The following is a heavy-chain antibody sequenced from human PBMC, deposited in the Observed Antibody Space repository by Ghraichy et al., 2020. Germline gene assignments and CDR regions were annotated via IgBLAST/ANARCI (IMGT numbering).Heavy chain of an antibody. Sequence: ASVKVSCKASGYTFTSYYMHWVRQAPGQGLEWMGIINPSSGRTSYAQKFQGRVTMTRDTSTSTVYMELSSLRSEDTAVYYCARDLGSTMDPTANFDYWGQGTLVTGSS. CDR1: GYTFTSYY. V-gene: IGHV1-46*01. J-gene: IGHJ4*02. CDR2: INPSSGRT. CDR3: ARDLGSTMDPTANFDY. D-gene: IGHD4/OR15-4a*01.